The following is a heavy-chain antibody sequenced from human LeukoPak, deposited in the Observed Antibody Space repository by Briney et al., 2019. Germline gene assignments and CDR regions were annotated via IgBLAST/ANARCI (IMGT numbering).Heavy chain of an antibody. CDR2: IKQDGSEK. CDR3: ARDRQDCSSTSCYTLEYFDY. J-gene: IGHJ4*02. CDR1: GFTFSSYW. D-gene: IGHD2-2*02. V-gene: IGHV3-7*01. Sequence: GGSLRLSCAASGFTFSSYWMSWVRQAPGKGLEWVANIKQDGSEKYYVDSVKGRFTISRDNAKNSLYLQMNSLRAEDTAVYCCARDRQDCSSTSCYTLEYFDYWGQGTLVTVSS.